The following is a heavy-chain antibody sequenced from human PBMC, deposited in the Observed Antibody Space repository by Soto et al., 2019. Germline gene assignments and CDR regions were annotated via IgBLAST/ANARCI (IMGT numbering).Heavy chain of an antibody. CDR1: GFTFSSYA. J-gene: IGHJ4*02. CDR3: ASGEGPNEEYYFDY. V-gene: IGHV3-30-3*01. CDR2: ISYDGSNK. Sequence: GSLRLSCAASGFTFSSYAMHWVRQAPGKGLEWVAVISYDGSNKYYADSVKGRFTISRDNSKNTLYLQMNSLRAEDTAVYYCASGEGPNEEYYFDYWGQGTLVTVSS.